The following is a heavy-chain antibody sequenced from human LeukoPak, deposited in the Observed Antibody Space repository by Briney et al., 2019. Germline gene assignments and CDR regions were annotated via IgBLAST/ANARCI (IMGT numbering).Heavy chain of an antibody. J-gene: IGHJ4*02. Sequence: SETLSLTCAVYGGSFSGYYWSWIRQPPGKGLEWIGEINHSGSTNYNPSLKSRVTISVDTSKNQFSLKLSSVTAADTAVYYCARKYSISWSEDYWRQGTLVTVSS. CDR1: GGSFSGYY. CDR2: INHSGST. CDR3: ARKYSISWSEDY. V-gene: IGHV4-34*01. D-gene: IGHD6-13*01.